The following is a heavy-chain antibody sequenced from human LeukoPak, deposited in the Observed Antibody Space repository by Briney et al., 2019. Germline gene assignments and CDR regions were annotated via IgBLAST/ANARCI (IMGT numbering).Heavy chain of an antibody. V-gene: IGHV4-4*07. CDR2: IYTSGST. CDR3: GRPPRLGSSHHAFDI. Sequence: SETLSLTCTVSGGSISSYYWSWIRQPAGKGLEWIGRIYTSGSTNYNPSLKSRVTMSVDSTKNQFSLKLSSVTAADTVVYYCGRPPRLGSSHHAFDIWGQGTMVTVSS. CDR1: GGSISSYY. D-gene: IGHD6-13*01. J-gene: IGHJ3*02.